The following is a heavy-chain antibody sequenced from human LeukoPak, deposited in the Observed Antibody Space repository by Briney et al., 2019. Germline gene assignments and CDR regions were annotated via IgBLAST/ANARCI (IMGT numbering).Heavy chain of an antibody. CDR1: GFTFSSYW. CDR2: IKQDGSEK. D-gene: IGHD3-10*01. CDR3: AKDMYGSGSLISYYGMDV. Sequence: GGSLRLSCAASGFTFSSYWMNWVRQAPGKGLEWVANIKQDGSEKDYVDSVKGRFTISRDNSKNSLYLQMNSLRTEDTALYYCAKDMYGSGSLISYYGMDVWGQGTTVTVSS. V-gene: IGHV3-7*03. J-gene: IGHJ6*02.